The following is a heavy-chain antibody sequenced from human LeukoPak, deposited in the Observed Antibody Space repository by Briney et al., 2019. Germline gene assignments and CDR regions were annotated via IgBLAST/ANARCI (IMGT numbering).Heavy chain of an antibody. D-gene: IGHD5-24*01. J-gene: IGHJ4*02. Sequence: GGSLRLSCAASGFTFSSYGMHWVRQAPGKGLEWVAFIQSDGSDQYYADSVKGRLSISRDKSKNTLYLQMNSLRTEDTAVYYCAKRDGYNSGPFDYWGQGTLVTVSS. CDR1: GFTFSSYG. CDR2: IQSDGSDQ. CDR3: AKRDGYNSGPFDY. V-gene: IGHV3-30*02.